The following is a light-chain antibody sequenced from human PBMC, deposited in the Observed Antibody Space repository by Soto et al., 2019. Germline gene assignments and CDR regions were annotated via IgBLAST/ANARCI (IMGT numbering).Light chain of an antibody. J-gene: IGKJ4*01. CDR1: QGISLY. Sequence: MHLTHSPSSVSAAFGESGTTTFLYIQGISLYLSWYQQKPGRAPKLLISAASTLQSGVAARFSGSGSGTDFPLSITSLQPEDFATYYCQQLYTYPVTFGGGTKVDIK. CDR2: AAS. V-gene: IGKV1-9*01. CDR3: QQLYTYPVT.